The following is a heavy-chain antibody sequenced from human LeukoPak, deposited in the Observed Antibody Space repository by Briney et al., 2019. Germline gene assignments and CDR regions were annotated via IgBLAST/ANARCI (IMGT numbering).Heavy chain of an antibody. V-gene: IGHV3-53*04. CDR2: IYSGGST. Sequence: GGSLRLSCAASGFTVSSNYMSWVRQAPGKGLEWVSVIYSGGSTYYADSVKGRFTISRHNSKNTLYLQMNSLGAEDTAVYYCARVKGSGWPNYYYYGMDVWGQGTTVTVSS. CDR1: GFTVSSNY. D-gene: IGHD6-19*01. J-gene: IGHJ6*02. CDR3: ARVKGSGWPNYYYYGMDV.